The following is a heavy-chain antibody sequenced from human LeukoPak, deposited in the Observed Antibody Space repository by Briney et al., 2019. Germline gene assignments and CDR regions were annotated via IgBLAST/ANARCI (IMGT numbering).Heavy chain of an antibody. J-gene: IGHJ5*02. CDR1: GFTFSSYA. CDR3: AKGSSWSRGWFDP. D-gene: IGHD6-13*01. Sequence: PGGSLRLSCAASGFTFSSYAMNWVRQAPGKGLEWVSVISGSGGSTNYADSVKGRFTISRDNSKNTLYLQMNSLRVEATAIYYCAKGSSWSRGWFDPWGQGTLVTVSA. CDR2: ISGSGGST. V-gene: IGHV3-23*01.